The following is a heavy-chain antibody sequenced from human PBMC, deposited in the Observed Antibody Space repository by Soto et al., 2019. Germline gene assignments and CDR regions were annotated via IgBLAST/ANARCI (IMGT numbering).Heavy chain of an antibody. J-gene: IGHJ6*02. CDR2: INAGNGNT. CDR1: GYTFTSYG. Sequence: ASVKVSCKASGYTFTSYGIHWVRQAPGQRLEWTGWINAGNGNTKYSEKSQGRVTITRDTSASTAYLELSSLRSEDTAVYYCARDPNDSSAYYHHYYYGMDVWGQGTTVTVSS. D-gene: IGHD3-22*01. CDR3: ARDPNDSSAYYHHYYYGMDV. V-gene: IGHV1-3*01.